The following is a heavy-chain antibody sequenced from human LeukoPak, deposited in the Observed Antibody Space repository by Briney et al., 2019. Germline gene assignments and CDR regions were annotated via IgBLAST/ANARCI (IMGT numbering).Heavy chain of an antibody. J-gene: IGHJ4*02. CDR3: VKGRYCGGTSCSYFDC. V-gene: IGHV3-23*01. D-gene: IGHD2-2*01. CDR1: GFIFSTYG. CDR2: ITAGGGST. Sequence: PGGSLRLSCVASGFIFSTYGMSWVRRAPEKGLEWVSTITAGGGSTYYADSVKGRFAISRDNSKNTLYLQMHSLRAEDTAIYYCVKGRYCGGTSCSYFDCWGQGTLVTFSS.